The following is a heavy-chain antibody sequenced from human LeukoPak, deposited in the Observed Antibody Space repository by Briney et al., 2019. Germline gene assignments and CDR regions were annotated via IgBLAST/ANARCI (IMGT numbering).Heavy chain of an antibody. CDR1: GGSISSSSYY. CDR3: ARGGIRGVIYY. Sequence: SETLSLTCTVSGGSISSSSYYWSWIRQPPGKGLEWIGYIYYSGSTNYNPSLKSRVTISVDTSKNQFSLKLSSVTAADTAVYYCARGGIRGVIYYWGQGTLVTVSS. V-gene: IGHV4-61*01. J-gene: IGHJ4*02. D-gene: IGHD3-10*01. CDR2: IYYSGST.